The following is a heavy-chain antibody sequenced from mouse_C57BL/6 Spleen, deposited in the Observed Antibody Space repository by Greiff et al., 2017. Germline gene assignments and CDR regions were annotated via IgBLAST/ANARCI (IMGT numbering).Heavy chain of an antibody. CDR2: IYPGDGDT. V-gene: IGHV1-80*01. Sequence: VQLQQSGAELVKPGASVKISCKASGYAFSSYWMNWVKQRPGKGLEWIGQIYPGDGDTNYNGKFKGKATLTADKSSSTAYMQLSSLTSEDSAVYFCARSRGYGDGYYFDYWGQGTTLTVSS. D-gene: IGHD2-2*01. CDR1: GYAFSSYW. J-gene: IGHJ2*01. CDR3: ARSRGYGDGYYFDY.